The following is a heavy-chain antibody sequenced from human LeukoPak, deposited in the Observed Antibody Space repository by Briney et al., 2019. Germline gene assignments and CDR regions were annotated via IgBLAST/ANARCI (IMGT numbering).Heavy chain of an antibody. CDR1: GGSTSSAEYY. J-gene: IGHJ4*02. CDR2: ISNSGTT. Sequence: KPSQTLSLTCSVSGGSTSSAEYYWSWIRQSPGKGLEWIGSISNSGTTYSNPSVKSRVTMSVDTPNKYFSLNLRTVTAADTAVYYCASLWDAYNKPFDSWGQGTLVTVSS. CDR3: ASLWDAYNKPFDS. D-gene: IGHD5-24*01. V-gene: IGHV4-30-4*01.